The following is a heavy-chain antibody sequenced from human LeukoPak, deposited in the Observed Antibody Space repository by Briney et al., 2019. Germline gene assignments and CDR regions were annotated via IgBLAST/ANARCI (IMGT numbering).Heavy chain of an antibody. CDR2: ISAYNGNT. D-gene: IGHD3-10*01. Sequence: VASVKVSCKASGYTFTSYGISWVRQAPGQGLEWMGWISAYNGNTNYAQKLQGRVTMTTDTSTSTAYMELRSLRSDDTAVYYCARDLPITMVRGVRGDYWGQGTLVTVPS. CDR3: ARDLPITMVRGVRGDY. CDR1: GYTFTSYG. V-gene: IGHV1-18*01. J-gene: IGHJ4*02.